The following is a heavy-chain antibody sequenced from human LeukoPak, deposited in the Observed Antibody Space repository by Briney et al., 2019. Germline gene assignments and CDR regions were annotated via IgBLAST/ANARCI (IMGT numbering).Heavy chain of an antibody. J-gene: IGHJ4*02. CDR2: IYPGDSDT. V-gene: IGHV5-51*01. CDR1: GYSFTSYW. D-gene: IGHD3-22*01. CDR3: ARRADSSGYYSTPFDY. Sequence: GESLKISCKGSGYSFTSYWIGWVRQMPGKGLEWMGIIYPGDSDTRYSPSFQGQVTISVDKSISTAYLQWSSLKASDTAMYYCARRADSSGYYSTPFDYWGQGTLVTVSS.